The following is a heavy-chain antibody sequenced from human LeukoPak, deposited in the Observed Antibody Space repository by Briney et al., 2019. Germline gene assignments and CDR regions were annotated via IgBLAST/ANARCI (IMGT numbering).Heavy chain of an antibody. J-gene: IGHJ4*02. CDR3: ARGGYSSSWYYDY. CDR1: GFTFSSYS. D-gene: IGHD6-13*01. V-gene: IGHV3-21*01. CDR2: ISSSSSYI. Sequence: KAGGSLRLSCAASGFTFSSYSMKWVRQAPGKGLEGVSSISSSSSYIYYADSVKGRFTISRDNAKNSLYLQMNSLRAEDTAVYYCARGGYSSSWYYDYWGQGTLVTVSS.